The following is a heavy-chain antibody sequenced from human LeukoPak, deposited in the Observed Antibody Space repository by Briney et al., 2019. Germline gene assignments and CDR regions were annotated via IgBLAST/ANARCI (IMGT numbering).Heavy chain of an antibody. CDR1: GFTFSSYA. V-gene: IGHV3-30*04. J-gene: IGHJ6*03. Sequence: GGSLRLSCAASGFTFSSYAMHWVRQAPGKGLEWVAVISYDGSNKYYADSVKGRFTISRDNSKNTLYLQMNSLRAEDTAVYSCARGGRGSSRSYYYMDVWGKGTTVTVSS. CDR3: ARGGRGSSRSYYYMDV. CDR2: ISYDGSNK. D-gene: IGHD3-16*01.